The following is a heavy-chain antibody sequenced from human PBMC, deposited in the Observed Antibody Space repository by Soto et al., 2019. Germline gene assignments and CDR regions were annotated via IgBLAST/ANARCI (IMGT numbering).Heavy chain of an antibody. CDR3: AHSLIPNWGSRGAFDY. CDR2: IYWDDDK. J-gene: IGHJ4*02. CDR1: GFSLSTSGVA. D-gene: IGHD7-27*01. Sequence: QITLKESGPPLVKPTQTLTLTCTFSGFSLSTSGVAVGWIRQPPGKALEWLALIYWDDDKRYSPSLKSRLTITKDTSKNQVVLTMTNMDPVDTATYYCAHSLIPNWGSRGAFDYWGQGTLVTVSS. V-gene: IGHV2-5*02.